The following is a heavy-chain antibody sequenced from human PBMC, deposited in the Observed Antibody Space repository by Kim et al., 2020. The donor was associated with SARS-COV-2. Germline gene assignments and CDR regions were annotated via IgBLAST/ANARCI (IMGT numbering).Heavy chain of an antibody. CDR1: GFTFSGTS. Sequence: GGSLRLSCAASGFTFSGTSMHWVRQAPGKGLEWVGRIRSKANSYATAYAATVKNRFTISRDDSKNTAYLQMNSLKTEDTAVYYCTRVSPMPGGWCDAFDIWGQGTLVTVSS. V-gene: IGHV3-73*01. J-gene: IGHJ3*02. CDR3: TRVSPMPGGWCDAFDI. D-gene: IGHD6-19*01. CDR2: IRSKANSYAT.